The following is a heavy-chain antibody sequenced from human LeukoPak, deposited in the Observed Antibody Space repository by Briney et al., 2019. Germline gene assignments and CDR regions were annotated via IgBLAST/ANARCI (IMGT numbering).Heavy chain of an antibody. CDR3: AKGATIFGVVGPPNWFDP. CDR1: GFTVSSNY. Sequence: GGSLRLSCAASGFTVSSNYMSWVRQAPGKGLEWVSVIYSGGSTYYADSVKGRFTISRDNSKNTLYLQMNSLRAEDTAVYYCAKGATIFGVVGPPNWFDPWGQGTLVTVSS. J-gene: IGHJ5*02. CDR2: IYSGGST. D-gene: IGHD3-3*01. V-gene: IGHV3-53*01.